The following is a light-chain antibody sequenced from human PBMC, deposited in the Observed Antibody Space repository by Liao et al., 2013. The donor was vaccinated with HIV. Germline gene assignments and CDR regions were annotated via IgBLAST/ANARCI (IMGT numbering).Light chain of an antibody. CDR2: YDQ. Sequence: YVLTQPPSVSVAPGQTAVMTCGGNNIRSRGVHWYQQRPGQAPVLVMYYDQNRPSGIPERISGSISGNTATLTISGVETGDEADYYCQVWDNNHDHLGVVFGGGTRMTVL. V-gene: IGLV3-21*01. CDR3: QVWDNNHDHLGVV. CDR1: NIRSRG. J-gene: IGLJ2*01.